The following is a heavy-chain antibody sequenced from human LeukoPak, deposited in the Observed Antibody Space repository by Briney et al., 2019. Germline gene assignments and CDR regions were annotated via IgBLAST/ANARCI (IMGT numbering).Heavy chain of an antibody. D-gene: IGHD3-22*01. CDR2: IIPILGIA. CDR3: ARSNYYDSSGYYPEDY. CDR1: GGTFSSYA. J-gene: IGHJ4*02. V-gene: IGHV1-69*04. Sequence: ASVKVSCKASGGTFSSYAISWVRQAPGQGLEWMGRIIPILGIANYAQKFQGRVTITADKSTSTAYMELSSLRSEDTAVYYCARSNYYDSSGYYPEDYWRQGTLVTVSS.